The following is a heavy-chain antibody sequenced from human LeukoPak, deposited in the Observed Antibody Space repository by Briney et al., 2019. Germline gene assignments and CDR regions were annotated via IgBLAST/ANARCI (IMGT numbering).Heavy chain of an antibody. D-gene: IGHD2-8*01. V-gene: IGHV3-53*01. CDR2: IYSGGST. Sequence: GGSLRLSCAASGFTVSSNYMNWVRQAPGKGLEWVSLIYSGGSTYYADSVKGRFTISRDNSKNTLFLQMNSLRAEDTAVYYCAKDRLSFDYWGQGTLVTVSS. CDR3: AKDRLSFDY. CDR1: GFTVSSNY. J-gene: IGHJ4*02.